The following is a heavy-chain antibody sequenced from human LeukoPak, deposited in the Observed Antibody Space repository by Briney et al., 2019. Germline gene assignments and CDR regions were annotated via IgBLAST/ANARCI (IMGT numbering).Heavy chain of an antibody. CDR3: ATSESQTRFDY. CDR2: IYPGDSDT. CDR1: GFTFSSYA. D-gene: IGHD1/OR15-1a*01. V-gene: IGHV5-51*01. Sequence: GGSLRLSCAASGFTFSSYAMSWVRQMPGKGLEWMGIIYPGDSDTTYSPSLQGQVTISADKSINTAYLQWSSLRASDTAMYYCATSESQTRFDYWGQGTPVTVSS. J-gene: IGHJ4*02.